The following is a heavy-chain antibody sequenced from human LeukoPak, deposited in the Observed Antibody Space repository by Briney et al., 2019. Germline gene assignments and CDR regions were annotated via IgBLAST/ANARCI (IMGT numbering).Heavy chain of an antibody. Sequence: SETLSLTCTVSGGSISSYYWSWIRQPAGKGLEWIGRIYTSGSTNYNPSLKSRVTMSVDTSKNQFSLKLSSVTAADTAVYYCAADLKGVVDRVPAYYFDYWGQGTLVTVSS. CDR1: GGSISSYY. V-gene: IGHV4-4*07. CDR3: AADLKGVVDRVPAYYFDY. J-gene: IGHJ4*02. CDR2: IYTSGST. D-gene: IGHD2-21*01.